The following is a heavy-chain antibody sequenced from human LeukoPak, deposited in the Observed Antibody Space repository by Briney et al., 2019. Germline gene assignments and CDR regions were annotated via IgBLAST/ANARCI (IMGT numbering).Heavy chain of an antibody. D-gene: IGHD2-2*01. Sequence: GASVKVSCKASGGTFSSYAISWVRQAPGQGLEWMGGIIPIFGTANYAQKFQGRVTITTDESTSTAYMELSSLRSEDTAVYYCARGPYCSSTSCYDPPAPLRWGQGTLVTVSS. CDR2: IIPIFGTA. J-gene: IGHJ4*02. CDR1: GGTFSSYA. V-gene: IGHV1-69*05. CDR3: ARGPYCSSTSCYDPPAPLR.